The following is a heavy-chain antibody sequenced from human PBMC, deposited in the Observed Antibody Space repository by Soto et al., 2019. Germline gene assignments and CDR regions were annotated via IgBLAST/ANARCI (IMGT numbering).Heavy chain of an antibody. CDR2: ISYDGSNK. Sequence: QVQLVESGGGVVQPGRCLRLSCAASGFTFSSYAMHLVRQAPGKGLEWVAVISYDGSNKYYADSVKGRFTITRDNSKNTLYLQVNSRRADDTAVYYCARGGSSGWSAWGQGTLVTVSS. D-gene: IGHD6-19*01. CDR3: ARGGSSGWSA. CDR1: GFTFSSYA. V-gene: IGHV3-30-3*01. J-gene: IGHJ5*02.